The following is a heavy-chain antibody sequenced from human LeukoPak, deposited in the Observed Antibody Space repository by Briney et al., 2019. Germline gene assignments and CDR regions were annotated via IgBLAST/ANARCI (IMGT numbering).Heavy chain of an antibody. Sequence: SETLSLTCAVYGGSFSGYYWSWIRQPPGKGLEWIGEINHSGSTNYNPSLKRRVTMSVDTSKNQFSLKLSSVTAADTAVYYCARDRDTAMVTGFDYWGQGTLVTVSS. CDR1: GGSFSGYY. J-gene: IGHJ4*02. CDR3: ARDRDTAMVTGFDY. V-gene: IGHV4-34*01. CDR2: INHSGST. D-gene: IGHD5-18*01.